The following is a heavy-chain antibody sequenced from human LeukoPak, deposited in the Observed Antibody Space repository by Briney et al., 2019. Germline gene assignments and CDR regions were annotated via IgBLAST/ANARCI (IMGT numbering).Heavy chain of an antibody. J-gene: IGHJ6*02. CDR3: ARYELGIAAAAHYYYGMDV. Sequence: ASVKVSCKASGYTFTSYGISWVRQAPGQGLEWMGGIIPIFGTANYAQKFQGRVTITADESTSTAYMGLSSLRSEDTAVYYCARYELGIAAAAHYYYGMDVWGQGTTVTVSS. CDR1: GYTFTSYG. D-gene: IGHD6-13*01. CDR2: IIPIFGTA. V-gene: IGHV1-69*13.